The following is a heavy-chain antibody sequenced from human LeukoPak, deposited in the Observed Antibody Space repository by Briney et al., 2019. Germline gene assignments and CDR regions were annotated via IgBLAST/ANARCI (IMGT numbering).Heavy chain of an antibody. V-gene: IGHV3-30*04. D-gene: IGHD3-10*01. CDR3: AREMYGSGSPSFDY. Sequence: PGGSLRLSCAASGITFSSYAMHWVRQAPGKGLEWVAVISYDGSNKYYADSVKGRFTISRDNSKNTLYLQMNSLRAEDTAVYYCAREMYGSGSPSFDYWGQGTLVTVSS. J-gene: IGHJ4*02. CDR1: GITFSSYA. CDR2: ISYDGSNK.